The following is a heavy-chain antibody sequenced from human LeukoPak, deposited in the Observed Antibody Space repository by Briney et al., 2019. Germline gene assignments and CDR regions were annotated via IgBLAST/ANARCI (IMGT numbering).Heavy chain of an antibody. D-gene: IGHD3-22*01. CDR3: AKAPLHYYDSSGYGVY. CDR2: ISGSGGST. J-gene: IGHJ4*02. CDR1: GFTFSSYA. V-gene: IGHV3-23*01. Sequence: GGSPRLSCAASGFTFSSYAMSWVRQAPGKGLEWVSAISGSGGSTYYADSVKGRFTISRDNSKNTLYLQMNSLRAEDTAVYYCAKAPLHYYDSSGYGVYWGQGTLVTVSS.